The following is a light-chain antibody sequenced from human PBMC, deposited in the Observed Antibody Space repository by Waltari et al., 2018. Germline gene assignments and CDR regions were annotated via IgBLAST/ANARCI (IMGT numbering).Light chain of an antibody. CDR2: DVS. V-gene: IGLV2-14*03. CDR3: SSYTSISACVL. Sequence: QSALTQPASVSGSPGQSITNSCTGTSSDVGGYDYVSWYQQHPGKAPKLMIYDVSNRPSGVSNRFSGSKSGNTASLTISGLQAEDEADYYCSSYTSISACVLFGGGTKLTVL. J-gene: IGLJ3*02. CDR1: SSDVGGYDY.